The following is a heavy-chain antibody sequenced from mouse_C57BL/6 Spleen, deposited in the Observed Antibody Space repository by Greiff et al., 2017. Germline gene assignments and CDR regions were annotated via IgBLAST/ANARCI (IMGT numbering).Heavy chain of an antibody. CDR2: IYPGDGDT. CDR1: GYAFSSSW. J-gene: IGHJ2*01. D-gene: IGHD1-1*01. CDR3: ASGSSYYYGSPDY. Sequence: QVQLQQSGPELVKPGASVKISCKASGYAFSSSWMNWVKQRPGKGLEWIGRIYPGDGDTNYNGKFKGQDTLTVDKSSSTAYMQLSSPTADDSAVYFCASGSSYYYGSPDYWGQGTTLTVSS. V-gene: IGHV1-82*01.